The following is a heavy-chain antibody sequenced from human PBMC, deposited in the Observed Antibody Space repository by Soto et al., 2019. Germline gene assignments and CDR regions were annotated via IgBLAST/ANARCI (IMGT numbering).Heavy chain of an antibody. CDR2: IAASGDS. D-gene: IGHD2-2*01. CDR3: TRVVEADVMGAFDI. CDR1: GGSITTYY. V-gene: IGHV4-4*07. J-gene: IGHJ3*02. Sequence: PSETLSLTCTVSGGSITTYYWGWTRQPAGKGLEWIGRIAASGDSNYTPSLRGRVTMSIDSSNNQFSLRLTSVTAADTAVYYCTRVVEADVMGAFDICGQGTKVTVSS.